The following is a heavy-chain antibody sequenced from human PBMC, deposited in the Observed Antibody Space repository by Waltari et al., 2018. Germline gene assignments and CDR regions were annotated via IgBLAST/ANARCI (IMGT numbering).Heavy chain of an antibody. CDR2: IHGSGRS. CDR1: GDSNSGSYW. CDR3: ARDRGRGLYLDS. D-gene: IGHD1-26*01. J-gene: IGHJ4*02. V-gene: IGHV4-4*02. Sequence: QVQLQESGPGLVKPSGTLSVTRAVSGDSNSGSYWWSWVRQPPGKGLEWIGQIHGSGRSNYNPSLESRLTVSMDTSSNHFSLTVTSATAADTAIYYCARDRGRGLYLDSWGQGTLVTVSP.